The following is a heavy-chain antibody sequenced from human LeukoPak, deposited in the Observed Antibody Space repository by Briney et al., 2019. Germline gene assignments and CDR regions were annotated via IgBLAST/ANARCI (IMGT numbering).Heavy chain of an antibody. CDR2: IYYSGST. CDR1: GASISSYY. J-gene: IGHJ3*02. Sequence: SEILSLTCTVSGASISSYYWSWIRQTPGKGLEWIGYIYYSGSTNYNPSLKSRVTISVDTSKNQFPLKLSSVTAADTAVYYCARAAGADAFDIWGQGTMVTVSS. CDR3: ARAAGADAFDI. D-gene: IGHD1-26*01. V-gene: IGHV4-59*12.